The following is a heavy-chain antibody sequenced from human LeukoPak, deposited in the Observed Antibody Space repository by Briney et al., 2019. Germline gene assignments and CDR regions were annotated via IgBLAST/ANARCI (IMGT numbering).Heavy chain of an antibody. CDR1: GFTFSRYA. V-gene: IGHV3-23*01. D-gene: IGHD2-2*01. CDR3: AKDAVNCSGTSCSYGMDV. CDR2: ISGDDDNT. Sequence: PGGSLRLSCAASGFTFSRYAMSWVRRAPGKGPEWVSGISGDDDNTYYADSVKGRFTISRDNSRNKLHLQMHSLRPEDTAVYSCAKDAVNCSGTSCSYGMDVWGQGTTVTVSS. J-gene: IGHJ6*02.